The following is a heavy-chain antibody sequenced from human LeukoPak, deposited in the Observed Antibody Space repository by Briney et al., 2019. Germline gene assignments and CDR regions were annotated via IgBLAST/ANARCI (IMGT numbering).Heavy chain of an antibody. CDR3: ARWGYYDSSGYYYADNWFDP. J-gene: IGHJ5*02. CDR1: GGSISSYY. CDR2: IYTSGST. Sequence: PSETLSLTCTVSGGSISSYYWSWIRQPPGKGLEWIGYIYTSGSTNYNPSLKSRVTISVDTSKNQFSLKLSSVTAADTAVYYCARWGYYDSSGYYYADNWFDPWGQGTLVTVSS. D-gene: IGHD3-22*01. V-gene: IGHV4-4*09.